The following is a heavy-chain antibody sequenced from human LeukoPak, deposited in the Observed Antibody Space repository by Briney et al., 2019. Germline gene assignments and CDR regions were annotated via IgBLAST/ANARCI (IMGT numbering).Heavy chain of an antibody. CDR3: AKRHLWFGESWYYIDY. D-gene: IGHD3-10*01. Sequence: GGTLRLSCAASGLTFSTYAMSWVRQAPGKGLEWVSGISDSGGSTYYADSVKGRFTISRDNSKNTLYLQMNSLRAEDTAVYYCAKRHLWFGESWYYIDYWGQGTLVTVSS. J-gene: IGHJ4*02. CDR1: GLTFSTYA. CDR2: ISDSGGST. V-gene: IGHV3-23*01.